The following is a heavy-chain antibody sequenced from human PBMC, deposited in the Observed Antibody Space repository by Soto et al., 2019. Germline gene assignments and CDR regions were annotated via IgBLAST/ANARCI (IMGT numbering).Heavy chain of an antibody. D-gene: IGHD2-2*01. CDR3: AREGGRIVVVPAVNTYYGMDV. CDR2: IIPIFGTA. J-gene: IGHJ6*02. Sequence: QVQLVQSGAEVKKPGSSVKVSCKASGGTFSSYAISWVRQAPGQGLEWMGGIIPIFGTANYAQKFQGRVTITADESTSTAYMELSSLRSEDTAVYYCAREGGRIVVVPAVNTYYGMDVWGQGTTVTVSS. CDR1: GGTFSSYA. V-gene: IGHV1-69*01.